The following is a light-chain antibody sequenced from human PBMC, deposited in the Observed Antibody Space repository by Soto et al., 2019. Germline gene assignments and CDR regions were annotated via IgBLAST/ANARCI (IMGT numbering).Light chain of an antibody. Sequence: DIVMTQSPDSLAVSLGERATIHCRSSQSVLFNSNNKNYLAWYQQRPGEPPKLLLYWASTRRSGVPDRFSGSGSGTNFTLTISSLQAEDVAVYYCHQYYTPPQPFGQGTKVEIK. J-gene: IGKJ1*01. CDR2: WAS. V-gene: IGKV4-1*01. CDR3: HQYYTPPQP. CDR1: QSVLFNSNNKNY.